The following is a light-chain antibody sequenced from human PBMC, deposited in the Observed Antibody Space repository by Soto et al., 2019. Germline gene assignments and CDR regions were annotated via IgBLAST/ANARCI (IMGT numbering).Light chain of an antibody. CDR2: DVS. CDR3: SSRTSATTVV. Sequence: HSVLTQPASVSGSPGQSITISCTGTSSDVGSYNYVSWYQQHPGEAPKVMIYDVSSRPSGVSTRFSGSKSGNTASLTISGLQAEDEAQYYCSSRTSATTVVFGGGTKLTVL. J-gene: IGLJ3*02. V-gene: IGLV2-14*03. CDR1: SSDVGSYNY.